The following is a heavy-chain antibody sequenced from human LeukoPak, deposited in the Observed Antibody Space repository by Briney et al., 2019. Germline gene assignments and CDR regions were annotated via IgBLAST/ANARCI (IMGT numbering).Heavy chain of an antibody. J-gene: IGHJ5*02. D-gene: IGHD3-9*01. CDR3: AKAPHYDILTGWNH. CDR1: GFTFSSYA. V-gene: IGHV3-23*01. CDR2: ISGSGGST. Sequence: GGSLRLSCAASGFTFSSYAMSWVRQAPGKGLEWVSAISGSGGSTYYADSVKGRFTISRDNSKNTLYLQMNSLRAEDTAVYYCAKAPHYDILTGWNHWGQGTLVTVSS.